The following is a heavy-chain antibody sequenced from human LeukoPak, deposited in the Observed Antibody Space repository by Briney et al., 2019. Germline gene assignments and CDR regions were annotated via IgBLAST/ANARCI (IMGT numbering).Heavy chain of an antibody. V-gene: IGHV3-7*03. Sequence: GGSLRLSCAASGFTFTSYWMSWVRQAPGKGLEWVANIKQDGSEKSYVDSVKGRFTISRDNAKNSLYLQMNSLRVEDTALYYRSKWGDYDVLTGYYDSDFWGQGTLVTVSA. CDR2: IKQDGSEK. D-gene: IGHD3-9*01. CDR3: SKWGDYDVLTGYYDSDF. J-gene: IGHJ4*02. CDR1: GFTFTSYW.